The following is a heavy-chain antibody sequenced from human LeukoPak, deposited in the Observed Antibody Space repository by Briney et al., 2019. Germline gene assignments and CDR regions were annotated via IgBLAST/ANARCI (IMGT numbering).Heavy chain of an antibody. CDR3: ARRITAATVWFDP. CDR2: IYYSGST. CDR1: GGSISGSSYY. V-gene: IGHV4-39*01. D-gene: IGHD2-15*01. J-gene: IGHJ5*02. Sequence: SETLSLTCTVSGGSISGSSYYWGWIRQPPGKGLEGIGSIYYSGSTYPNPSLKSRVTISVDTSKNHFSLKLSSVTAADTAVYYCARRITAATVWFDPWGQGTLVTVSS.